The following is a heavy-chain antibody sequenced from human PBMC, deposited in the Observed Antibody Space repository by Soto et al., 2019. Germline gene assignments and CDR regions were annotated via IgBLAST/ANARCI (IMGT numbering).Heavy chain of an antibody. CDR3: AREGDVTYYYYVVDV. J-gene: IGHJ6*02. CDR1: GYTFTSYG. CDR2: ISGYNGKT. D-gene: IGHD2-21*02. Sequence: QVQLVQSGGEVKKPGASVKVSCKASGYTFTSYGLSWVRPAPGQGLEWMGWISGYNGKTNYAQKVQDRVTMTTDTSTSTVYMDLRSLRSDYTAVYYCAREGDVTYYYYVVDVWGQGTTVTVSS. V-gene: IGHV1-18*01.